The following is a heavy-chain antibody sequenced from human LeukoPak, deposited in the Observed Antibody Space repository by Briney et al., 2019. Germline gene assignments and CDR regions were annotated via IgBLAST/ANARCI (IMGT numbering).Heavy chain of an antibody. CDR1: GFTFSSYE. Sequence: PGGSLRPSCAASGFTFSSYEMNWVRQAPGKGLGWVSYISSSVSNIYYADSVKGRFTISRDNDKNSLYLQMNRLRAEDTAVYYCAKLGITMIGGVWGKGTTVTISS. CDR3: AKLGITMIGGV. D-gene: IGHD3-10*02. CDR2: ISSSVSNI. V-gene: IGHV3-48*03. J-gene: IGHJ6*04.